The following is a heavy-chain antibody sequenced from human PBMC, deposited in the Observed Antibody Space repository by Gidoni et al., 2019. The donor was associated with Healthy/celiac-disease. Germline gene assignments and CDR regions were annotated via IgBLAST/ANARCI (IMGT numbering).Heavy chain of an antibody. CDR3: ASRTGYCSSTSCHGWFDP. D-gene: IGHD2-2*01. J-gene: IGHJ5*02. Sequence: QVQLQESGPGLVTPSGTLSLTCAVSGGSISSSNWWSWVRQPPGKGLEWIGEIYHSGSTNYNPSLKSRVTISVDKSKNQFSLKLSSVTAADTAVYYCASRTGYCSSTSCHGWFDPWGQGTLVTVSS. V-gene: IGHV4-4*02. CDR2: IYHSGST. CDR1: GGSISSSNW.